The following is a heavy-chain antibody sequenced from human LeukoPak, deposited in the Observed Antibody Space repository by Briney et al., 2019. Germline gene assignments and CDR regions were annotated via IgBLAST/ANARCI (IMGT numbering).Heavy chain of an antibody. V-gene: IGHV3-23*01. CDR2: ISGNGGGT. D-gene: IGHD3-10*01. Sequence: GGSLRLSCAASGLTFSSYAMSWVRQAPGKGLEWVSGISGNGGGTYYADSVKGRFTISRDNSKNTLYLQMNSLRVGDTAVYYCANDYRSGSFHDFWGQGTLVTVSS. CDR3: ANDYRSGSFHDF. J-gene: IGHJ4*02. CDR1: GLTFSSYA.